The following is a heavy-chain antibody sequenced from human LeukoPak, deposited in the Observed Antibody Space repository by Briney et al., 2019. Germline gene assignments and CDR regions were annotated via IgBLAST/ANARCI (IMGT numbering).Heavy chain of an antibody. D-gene: IGHD3-22*01. J-gene: IGHJ4*02. CDR2: IYYSGST. CDR1: GGSISSSSYY. V-gene: IGHV4-39*07. CDR3: ARGGHYYDSSGYSRPFDY. Sequence: SETLSLTCTVSGGSISSSSYYWGWIRQPPGKGLEWIGSIYYSGSTYYNPSLKSRVTISVDTSKNQFSLKLSSVTAADTAVYYCARGGHYYDSSGYSRPFDYWGQGTLVTVPS.